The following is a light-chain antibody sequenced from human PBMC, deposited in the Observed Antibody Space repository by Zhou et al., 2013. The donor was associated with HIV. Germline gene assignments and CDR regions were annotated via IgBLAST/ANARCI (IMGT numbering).Light chain of an antibody. CDR2: GAS. J-gene: IGKJ4*01. CDR3: QKYNSAPLT. CDR1: QGISNF. Sequence: DIQMTQSPFSLSASVGDRVTITCRASQGISNFLAWYQQKAGKVPELLIYGASTLQSGVPSRFSGSGSGTDFTLTISSLQPEDVATYYCQKYNSAPLTFGGGTKVEIK. V-gene: IGKV1-27*01.